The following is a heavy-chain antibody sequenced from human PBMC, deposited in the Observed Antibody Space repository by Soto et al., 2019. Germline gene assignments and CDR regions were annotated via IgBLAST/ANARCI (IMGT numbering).Heavy chain of an antibody. CDR3: ARSRYCTSASCYTPQPFDY. CDR1: GGTFSSDT. CDR2: IIPILDVT. V-gene: IGHV1-69*02. Sequence: GASVKVSCKASGGTFSSDTINWVRQAPGQGLEWMGRIIPILDVTNYAQKFQGRVTITADKATSIAYLELSSLKSEDTAVYYCARSRYCTSASCYTPQPFDYWGQGTLVTVSS. J-gene: IGHJ4*02. D-gene: IGHD2-2*02.